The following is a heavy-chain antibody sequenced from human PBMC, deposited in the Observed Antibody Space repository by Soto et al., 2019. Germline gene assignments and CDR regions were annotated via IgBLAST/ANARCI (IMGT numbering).Heavy chain of an antibody. D-gene: IGHD2-15*01. CDR1: GGTFSSYT. V-gene: IGHV1-69*08. J-gene: IGHJ5*02. CDR3: ARDWAYCSGGSCYTRGDSRFDP. CDR2: IIPILGIA. Sequence: QVQLVQSRAEVKKPGSSVKVSCKASGGTFSSYTISWVRQAPGQGLEWMGRIIPILGIANYAQKFQGRVTITADKSTSTAYMELSSLRSEDTAVYYCARDWAYCSGGSCYTRGDSRFDPWGQGTLVTVSS.